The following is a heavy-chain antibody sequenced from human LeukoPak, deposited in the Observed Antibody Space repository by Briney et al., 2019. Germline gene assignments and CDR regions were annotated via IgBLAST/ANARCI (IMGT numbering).Heavy chain of an antibody. J-gene: IGHJ4*02. V-gene: IGHV3-66*01. CDR2: IYSGGST. D-gene: IGHD5-18*01. CDR1: GFTVSSNY. CDR3: ARVAWIQLWSGGHYFDY. Sequence: GGSLRLSCAASGFTVSSNYMSWVRQAPGKGLEWVSVIYSGGSTYYADSVKGRFTISRDNSKNTLYLQMNSLRAEDTAVYYCARVAWIQLWSGGHYFDYWGQGTLVTVSS.